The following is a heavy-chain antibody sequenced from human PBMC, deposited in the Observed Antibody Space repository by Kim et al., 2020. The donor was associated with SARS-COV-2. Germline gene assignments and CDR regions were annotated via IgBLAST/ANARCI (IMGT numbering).Heavy chain of an antibody. Sequence: DTSYNPSFQGQGTSSADKSSSTAYLQWSSLKASDTAMYYCASSVGEGFDYWGQGTLVTVSS. CDR2: DT. V-gene: IGHV5-51*01. CDR3: ASSVGEGFDY. J-gene: IGHJ4*02. D-gene: IGHD3-10*01.